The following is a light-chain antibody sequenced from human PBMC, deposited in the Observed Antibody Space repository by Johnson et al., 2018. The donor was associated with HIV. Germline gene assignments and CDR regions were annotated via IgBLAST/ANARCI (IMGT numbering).Light chain of an antibody. CDR1: SSNIGNNY. Sequence: QSALTQPPSVSAAPGQKVTISCSGSSSNIGNNYVSWYQQLPGTAPKLLIYDNNKRPSGIPDRFSGSTSGTSATLGITGLQTGDEADYYCGTWDSSLSVVFGTGTKVTVL. J-gene: IGLJ1*01. CDR2: DNN. CDR3: GTWDSSLSVV. V-gene: IGLV1-51*01.